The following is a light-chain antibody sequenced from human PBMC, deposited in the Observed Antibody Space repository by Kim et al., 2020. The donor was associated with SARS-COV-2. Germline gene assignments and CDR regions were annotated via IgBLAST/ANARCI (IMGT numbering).Light chain of an antibody. CDR1: SSVVGGYDY. Sequence: GQSITISCTGTSSVVGGYDYVSWYQQHPGKVPKLMIYDVSERPSGVSHRFSGSKSGNTASLTISGLQAEDEGDYYCGSFTSSTTYVFGSRTKVTVL. J-gene: IGLJ1*01. CDR3: GSFTSSTTYV. CDR2: DVS. V-gene: IGLV2-14*03.